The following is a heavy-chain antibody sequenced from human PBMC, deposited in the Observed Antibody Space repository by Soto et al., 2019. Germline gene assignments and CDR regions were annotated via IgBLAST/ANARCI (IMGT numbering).Heavy chain of an antibody. D-gene: IGHD2-8*01. CDR3: ARGDSTDCSNGVCSFFYNHDMDV. Sequence: ASVKVSCKASGYSFTDYHIHWVRQAPGQGLEWLGRINPKSGGTSTAQKFQGWVTMTTDTSISTASMELTRLTSDDAAIYYCARGDSTDCSNGVCSFFYNHDMDVWGQGTTVTVSS. V-gene: IGHV1-2*04. CDR2: INPKSGGT. J-gene: IGHJ6*02. CDR1: GYSFTDYH.